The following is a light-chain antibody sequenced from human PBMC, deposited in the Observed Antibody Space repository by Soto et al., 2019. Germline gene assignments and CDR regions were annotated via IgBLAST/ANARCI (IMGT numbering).Light chain of an antibody. J-gene: IGKJ1*01. V-gene: IGKV1-5*01. Sequence: DIQQSPSPPSLSAAVRDSVTITSRHSQTISTWMAWYQQKPGKAPKLLVYDASTLQSGVASRFSGSGSGTEFTLIISGLQPDDSATYYCQQYTNTNNPWMFGQGTKVDIK. CDR1: QTISTW. CDR3: QQYTNTNNPWM. CDR2: DAS.